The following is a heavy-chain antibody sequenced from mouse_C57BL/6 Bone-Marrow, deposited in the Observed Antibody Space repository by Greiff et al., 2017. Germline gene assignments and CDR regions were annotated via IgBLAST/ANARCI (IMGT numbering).Heavy chain of an antibody. J-gene: IGHJ1*03. D-gene: IGHD1-1*02. CDR3: AREGGGNYWYFDV. Sequence: QVQLKESGAELVRPGTSVKMSCKASGYTFTNYWIGWAKQRPGHGLEWIGDLYPGGGYTNYTEKFKGKATLTADKSSSTAYMQFSSLTSEDSAIYYCAREGGGNYWYFDVWGTGTTVTVSS. CDR2: LYPGGGYT. V-gene: IGHV1-63*01. CDR1: GYTFTNYW.